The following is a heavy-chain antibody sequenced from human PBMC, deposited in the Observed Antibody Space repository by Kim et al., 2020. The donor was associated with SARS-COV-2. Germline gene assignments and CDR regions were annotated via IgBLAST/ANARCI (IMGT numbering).Heavy chain of an antibody. Sequence: ASVKVSCKASGYIFTSIAIHWVRQAPGQGLEWMGWLNTNTGTPTYARGFTGRFVFSLDTSVSTAYLQISSVRADDPAVYFCAARYSSSYFDLWGRGTLVTVST. CDR2: LNTNTGTP. CDR3: AARYSSSYFDL. J-gene: IGHJ2*01. V-gene: IGHV7-4-1*02. D-gene: IGHD6-13*01. CDR1: GYIFTSIA.